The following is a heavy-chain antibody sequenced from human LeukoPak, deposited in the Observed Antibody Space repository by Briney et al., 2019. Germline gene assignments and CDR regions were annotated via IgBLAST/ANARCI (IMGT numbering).Heavy chain of an antibody. D-gene: IGHD3-10*01. J-gene: IGHJ3*02. CDR1: GFTFSRFS. CDR2: ISATSSHI. CDR3: ASKGGDYYGSGATAFDI. Sequence: GGSLRLSCAGSGFTFSRFSMYWVRQTPGKGLECVSSISATSSHIYDADSVKGRFTISRDNSKNTLYLQMNSLRAEDTAVYYCASKGGDYYGSGATAFDIWGQGTMVTVSS. V-gene: IGHV3-21*01.